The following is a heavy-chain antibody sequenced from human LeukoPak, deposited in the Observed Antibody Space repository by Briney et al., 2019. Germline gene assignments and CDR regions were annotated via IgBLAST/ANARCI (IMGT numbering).Heavy chain of an antibody. D-gene: IGHD3-22*01. J-gene: IGHJ4*02. CDR2: ISAYNGNT. Sequence: GASVKVSCKASGYTFTSYGISLVRHAPGQGLEWMGWISAYNGNTNYAQKLQGRVTMTTDISTSIVYMELRSLRSDETAVYYCARGYYYDSSGYYYFDYWGQGTLVTVSS. V-gene: IGHV1-18*01. CDR1: GYTFTSYG. CDR3: ARGYYYDSSGYYYFDY.